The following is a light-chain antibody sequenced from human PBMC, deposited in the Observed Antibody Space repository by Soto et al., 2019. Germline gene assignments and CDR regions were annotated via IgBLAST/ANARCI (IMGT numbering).Light chain of an antibody. Sequence: EIVWTQSPGTLSLSPGERATLSCRASQSVSSNYLAWYQQKRGQAPRLLIYGASSRATGIPTRFSGSGSGTDFTLTISRQEPEDFAVYYCQQYDTSPRTFGQGTKVEI. V-gene: IGKV3-20*01. CDR2: GAS. J-gene: IGKJ1*01. CDR3: QQYDTSPRT. CDR1: QSVSSNY.